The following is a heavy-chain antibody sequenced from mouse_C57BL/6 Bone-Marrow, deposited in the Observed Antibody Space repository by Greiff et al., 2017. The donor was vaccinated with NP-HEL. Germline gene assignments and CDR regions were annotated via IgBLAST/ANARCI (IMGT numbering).Heavy chain of an antibody. J-gene: IGHJ4*01. V-gene: IGHV14-4*01. D-gene: IGHD2-14*01. Sequence: VQLKESGAELVRPGASVKLSCTASGFNFNDYYMHWVKQRPEQGLEWIGWIDPENGDTEYASKFQGKATITADTSSNTAYLQLSSLTSEDTAVYYCTSGYDDAMDYWGQGTSVTVSS. CDR3: TSGYDDAMDY. CDR1: GFNFNDYY. CDR2: IDPENGDT.